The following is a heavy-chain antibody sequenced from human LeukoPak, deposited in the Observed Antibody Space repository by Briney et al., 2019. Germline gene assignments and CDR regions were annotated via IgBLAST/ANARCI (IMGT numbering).Heavy chain of an antibody. CDR1: GYTFTSYA. D-gene: IGHD5-24*01. CDR3: ARDRYGDGFAHFDY. Sequence: ASVKVSCKASGYTFTSYAMHWVRQAPGQGLEWMGWITPGGGTNIPQKFQGRVAITRATSITTAYMNLSRLTSDDTAVYYCARDRYGDGFAHFDYWGQGALVTVSS. J-gene: IGHJ4*02. V-gene: IGHV1-2*02. CDR2: ITPGGGT.